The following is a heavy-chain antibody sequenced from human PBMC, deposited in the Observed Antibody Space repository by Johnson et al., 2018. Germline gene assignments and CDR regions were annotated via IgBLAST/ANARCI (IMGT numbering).Heavy chain of an antibody. CDR2: ISYAGSNK. V-gene: IGHV3-30*18. CDR3: AKDTDTDDAFDI. Sequence: QVQLVQSGGGVVQPGRSLRLSCAASGFTFSSYGMHWVRQAPGKGLEWVAVISYAGSNKYYADSVKGRFTISRDNSKNTLYLQMNSLRAEDTAVYYCAKDTDTDDAFDIWGQGTMVTVSS. J-gene: IGHJ3*02. D-gene: IGHD4-17*01. CDR1: GFTFSSYG.